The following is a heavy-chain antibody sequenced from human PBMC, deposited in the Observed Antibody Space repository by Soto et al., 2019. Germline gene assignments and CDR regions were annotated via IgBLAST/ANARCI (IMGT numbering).Heavy chain of an antibody. J-gene: IGHJ3*02. CDR1: GFTFSSAW. D-gene: IGHD2-2*02. CDR2: IKIKSDGETT. Sequence: EVQLVESGGGLVKPGGSLRLSCAASGFTFSSAWMNWVRQAPGTGLEWVGRIKIKSDGETTDYAAPVKGRFTISRDDSKNTLYLQMNSLQTEDTAMYYCCKGGITGDLLYLPLDASDIWGQGTMVTVSS. CDR3: CKGGITGDLLYLPLDASDI. V-gene: IGHV3-15*01.